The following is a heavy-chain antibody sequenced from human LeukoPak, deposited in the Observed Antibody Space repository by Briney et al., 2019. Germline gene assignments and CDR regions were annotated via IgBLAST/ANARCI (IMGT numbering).Heavy chain of an antibody. J-gene: IGHJ5*02. D-gene: IGHD2-15*01. V-gene: IGHV4-30-4*01. CDR1: GGSISSGDYY. CDR3: ARAAIVVVVAAFRFVSNRFDP. CDR2: IYYSGST. Sequence: PSETLSLTCTVSGGSISSGDYYWSWIRQPPGKGLEWIGYIYYSGSTYYNPSLKSRVTISVDTSKNQFSLKLSSVTAADTAVYYCARAAIVVVVAAFRFVSNRFDPWGQGTLVTVSS.